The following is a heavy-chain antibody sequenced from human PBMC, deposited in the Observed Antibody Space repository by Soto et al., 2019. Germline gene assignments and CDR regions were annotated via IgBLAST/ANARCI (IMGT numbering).Heavy chain of an antibody. D-gene: IGHD1-20*01. J-gene: IGHJ4*02. CDR3: ARYNTGHSDY. CDR1: GFTFSSYG. V-gene: IGHV3-33*01. CDR2: IWYHGNSM. Sequence: GQLVESGGGVVQPGRSLRLSCAASGFTFSSYGMHWVRQAPGKGLEWVAVIWYHGNSMYYADSVKGRFTISRDNSKNTLYLQMNNLRAEDTAVYYCARYNTGHSDYWGQGTLVTVSS.